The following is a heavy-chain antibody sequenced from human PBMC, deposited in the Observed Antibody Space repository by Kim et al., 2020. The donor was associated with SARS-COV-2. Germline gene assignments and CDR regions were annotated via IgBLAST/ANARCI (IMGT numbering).Heavy chain of an antibody. V-gene: IGHV3-66*01. D-gene: IGHD6-13*01. CDR3: ARESPAATGQGSFDY. CDR1: GFTVSTNY. J-gene: IGHJ4*02. Sequence: GGSLRLSCAASGFTVSTNYMAWVRQGPGKGLDWVSVIHRDGSTVYADSVKGRFTISRDNSKNTLYLQMNRLRPEDTAVYYCARESPAATGQGSFDYWGQGTLVTVSS. CDR2: IHRDGST.